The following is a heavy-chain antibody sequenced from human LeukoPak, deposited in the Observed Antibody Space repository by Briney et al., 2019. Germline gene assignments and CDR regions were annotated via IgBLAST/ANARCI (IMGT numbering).Heavy chain of an antibody. CDR2: IYYSGST. Sequence: SETLSLTCTVSGGSISSYYWSWIRQPPGKGLEWIGYIYYSGSTNYNPSLKSRVTISVDTSKNQFSLKLSSVTAADTAVYYCARDLMVDPAFDIWGQGTMVTVSP. CDR1: GGSISSYY. CDR3: ARDLMVDPAFDI. V-gene: IGHV4-59*01. D-gene: IGHD2-8*02. J-gene: IGHJ3*02.